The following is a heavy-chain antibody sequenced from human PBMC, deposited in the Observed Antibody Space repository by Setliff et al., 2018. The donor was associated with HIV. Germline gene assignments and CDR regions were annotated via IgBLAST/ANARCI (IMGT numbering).Heavy chain of an antibody. CDR3: ARSVDTTLVPAYYFDY. Sequence: SETLSLTCTVSGGSISSFYWSWIRQPPGKGLEWIGYIYYSGSTSYNPSLKSRVTISIDTSKNQFSLKLSSVTAADTAVYYCARSVDTTLVPAYYFDYWGQGTLVTVSS. D-gene: IGHD5-18*01. CDR1: GGSISSFY. V-gene: IGHV4-59*01. CDR2: IYYSGST. J-gene: IGHJ4*02.